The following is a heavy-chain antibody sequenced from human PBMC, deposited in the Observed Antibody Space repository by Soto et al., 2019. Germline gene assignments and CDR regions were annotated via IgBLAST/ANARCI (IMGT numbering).Heavy chain of an antibody. Sequence: QVQLQESGPGLVKPSETLSLTCTVSGGSISSYYWSWIRQPPGKGLEWIGYIYYSGSTNYNPSLKSRVTISVDTSKNQFYLKLSSVTAADTAVYYCAREGEGGWYFDYWGQGTLVTVSS. CDR1: GGSISSYY. J-gene: IGHJ4*02. D-gene: IGHD6-19*01. CDR3: AREGEGGWYFDY. V-gene: IGHV4-59*01. CDR2: IYYSGST.